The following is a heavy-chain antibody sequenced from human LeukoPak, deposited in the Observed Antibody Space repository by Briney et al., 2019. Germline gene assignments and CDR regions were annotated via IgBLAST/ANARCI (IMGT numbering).Heavy chain of an antibody. D-gene: IGHD6-19*01. CDR3: AKDRRGSSGWAHDY. CDR2: IWYDGSNK. Sequence: SGGSLRLSCAASGFTFSSYGMHWVRQAPGKGLEWVAVIWYDGSNKYYADSVKGRFTISRDNSKNTLYLRMNSLRAEDTAVYYCAKDRRGSSGWAHDYWGQGTLVTVSS. V-gene: IGHV3-33*06. CDR1: GFTFSSYG. J-gene: IGHJ4*02.